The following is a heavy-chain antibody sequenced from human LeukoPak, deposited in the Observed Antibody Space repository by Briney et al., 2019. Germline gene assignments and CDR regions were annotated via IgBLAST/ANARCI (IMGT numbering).Heavy chain of an antibody. J-gene: IGHJ5*02. CDR1: GFTFSSYA. Sequence: GGSLRLSCAASGFTFSSYAMSWVRQAPGKGLEWVACIYPDGNQRDYADSVKGRVITSRDNSKNILFLQMNSLRPEDTAVYYCAKDWSGDYNWSDPWGQGTLVTVSS. V-gene: IGHV3-30*02. D-gene: IGHD3-3*01. CDR3: AKDWSGDYNWSDP. CDR2: IYPDGNQR.